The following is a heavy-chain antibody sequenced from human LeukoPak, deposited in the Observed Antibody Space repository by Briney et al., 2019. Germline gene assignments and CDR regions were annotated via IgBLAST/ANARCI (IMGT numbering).Heavy chain of an antibody. CDR2: ISPSGGST. D-gene: IGHD2-21*02. J-gene: IGHJ4*02. Sequence: ASVKVSCKASGYTFTNYYMHWVRRAPGQGLEWMGIISPSGGSTSYAQKFQGRVTMTRDTSTSTVYMELSSLRSEDTAVYYCARDEGGTAVRYYFDYWGQGTLVTASS. CDR3: ARDEGGTAVRYYFDY. CDR1: GYTFTNYY. V-gene: IGHV1-46*01.